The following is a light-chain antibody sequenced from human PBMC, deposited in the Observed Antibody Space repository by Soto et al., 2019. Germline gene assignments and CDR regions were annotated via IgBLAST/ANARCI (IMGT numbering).Light chain of an antibody. J-gene: IGLJ1*01. CDR3: CSYAGTSTFV. V-gene: IGLV2-23*01. Sequence: QSALTQPASVSGSPGQSITISCTGTSSDVGSYKFVSWHQQHPGKAPKLMIYEGNKRPSGVSNRFSGSKSGNTASLTISGLQAEDEADYYCCSYAGTSTFVFGTGTKLTVL. CDR1: SSDVGSYKF. CDR2: EGN.